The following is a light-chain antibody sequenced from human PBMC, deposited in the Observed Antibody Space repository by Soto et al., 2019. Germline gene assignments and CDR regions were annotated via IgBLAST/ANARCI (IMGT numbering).Light chain of an antibody. V-gene: IGKV1-5*03. CDR1: QSISSW. CDR3: QQYNSYRT. CDR2: KAS. J-gene: IGKJ1*01. Sequence: DIQMTQSPSTLSASVGDRVTITCRASQSISSWLAWYQQKPGKAPKLLIYKASSLESWVPSRLSGSGSATESTLTISSMQPDDFAAYSCQQYNSYRTFGQGTKVEIK.